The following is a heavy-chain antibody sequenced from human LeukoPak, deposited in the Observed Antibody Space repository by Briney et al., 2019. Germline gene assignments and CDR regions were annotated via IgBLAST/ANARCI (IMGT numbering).Heavy chain of an antibody. V-gene: IGHV4-61*02. Sequence: SETLSLTCTVSGGSISSASYYWSWIRQPAGKGLEWIGRIYTSGSTYYNPSLKSRVTISVDTSKNQFSLKLSSVTAADTAVYYCARAIILYSGNAFDIWGQGTMVTVSS. CDR2: IYTSGST. D-gene: IGHD2-2*02. CDR1: GGSISSASYY. J-gene: IGHJ3*02. CDR3: ARAIILYSGNAFDI.